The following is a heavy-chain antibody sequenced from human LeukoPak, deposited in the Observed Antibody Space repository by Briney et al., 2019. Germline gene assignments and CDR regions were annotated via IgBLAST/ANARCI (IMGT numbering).Heavy chain of an antibody. J-gene: IGHJ4*02. CDR1: GFTFSSYG. CDR2: LSVSGGST. D-gene: IGHD2-21*02. CDR3: AKLVTAIGGWYFDY. V-gene: IGHV3-23*01. Sequence: GGSLRLSCAASGFTFSSYGMHWVRQAPGKGLEWVSSLSVSGGSTYYADSVKGRFTISRDNSKNTLYLQMNSLRAEDTGVYYCAKLVTAIGGWYFDYWGQGTQVTVSS.